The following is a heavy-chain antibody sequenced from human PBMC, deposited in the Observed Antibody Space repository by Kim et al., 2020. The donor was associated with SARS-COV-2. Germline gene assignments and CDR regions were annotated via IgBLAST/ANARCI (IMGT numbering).Heavy chain of an antibody. Sequence: GGSLRLSCAASGFTFSNSPMHWVRQAPGKGLEWVAVISKDGNSQTYADSVKGRCTISRDNSQNTLYLQMNGLRTDDTADYYCAREVRSSGSAGCFDPWGQGTLLTVSS. V-gene: IGHV3-30*04. J-gene: IGHJ5*02. CDR3: AREVRSSGSAGCFDP. CDR2: ISKDGNSQ. D-gene: IGHD3-22*01. CDR1: GFTFSNSP.